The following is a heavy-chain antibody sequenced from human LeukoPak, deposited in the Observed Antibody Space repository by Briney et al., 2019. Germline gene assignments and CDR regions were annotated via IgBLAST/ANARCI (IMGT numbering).Heavy chain of an antibody. Sequence: ASLKVSCKASGGTFSSYAISWVRQAPGQGLEWMGGIIPIFGTANYAQKFQGRVTITADESTSTAYMELSSLRSEDTAVYYCARESGYSGYDGLYYFDYWGQGTLVTVSS. D-gene: IGHD5-12*01. V-gene: IGHV1-69*13. CDR2: IIPIFGTA. CDR1: GGTFSSYA. J-gene: IGHJ4*02. CDR3: ARESGYSGYDGLYYFDY.